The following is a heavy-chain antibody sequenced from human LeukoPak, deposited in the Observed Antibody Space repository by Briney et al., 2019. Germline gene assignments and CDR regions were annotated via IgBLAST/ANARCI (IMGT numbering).Heavy chain of an antibody. Sequence: SETLSLTCTVSGGSISSSYWSWVRQPPGKGLEWIGYIDNSGSTNYNPSLKSRVTISLDTPKSPFSLKLSSVTAADTAVYYCARAPLYSGGSGWSVYYFYAMDVWGQGTTVTVSS. CDR2: IDNSGST. J-gene: IGHJ6*02. V-gene: IGHV4-59*01. D-gene: IGHD6-19*01. CDR1: GGSISSSY. CDR3: ARAPLYSGGSGWSVYYFYAMDV.